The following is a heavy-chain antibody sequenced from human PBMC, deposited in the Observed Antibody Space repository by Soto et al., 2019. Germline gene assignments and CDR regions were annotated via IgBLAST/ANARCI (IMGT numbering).Heavy chain of an antibody. V-gene: IGHV2-5*01. J-gene: IGHJ5*02. CDR2: IYWNDDK. Sequence: SGPTLVNPTHTLTLTCTFSGVSLSTSGGGVGWIRQPPGKALEWLALIYWNDDKRYSPSLKSRLTITKDTSKNQVVLTMTNMDGLDGATYDSAHRPVAQQMGMNSCDRWGRVTLLTVSS. CDR3: AHRPVAQQMGMNSCDR. CDR1: GVSLSTSGGG. D-gene: IGHD6-13*01.